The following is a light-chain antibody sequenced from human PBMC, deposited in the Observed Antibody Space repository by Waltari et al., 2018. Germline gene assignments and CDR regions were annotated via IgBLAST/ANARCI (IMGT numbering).Light chain of an antibody. V-gene: IGKV2-28*01. J-gene: IGKJ4*01. CDR1: QSLLHINVFNY. CDR3: MQALQTPPT. Sequence: DIVMTLSPLSLPVTPGEPAPISCSSSQSLLHINVFNYLNWYLQKPGQAPQLLIYLGSNRASGVPDRFSGSGSGTDFTLKISRVEAEDIGVYYCMQALQTPPTFGGGTRVEIK. CDR2: LGS.